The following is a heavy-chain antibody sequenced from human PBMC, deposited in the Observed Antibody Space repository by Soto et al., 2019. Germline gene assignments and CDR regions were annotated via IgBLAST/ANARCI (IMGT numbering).Heavy chain of an antibody. CDR1: GGSISSGGYY. D-gene: IGHD2-15*01. CDR3: ARVKVVVASPAFDP. V-gene: IGHV4-31*03. CDR2: IYYSGST. J-gene: IGHJ5*02. Sequence: SETLSLTCTVSGGSISSGGYYWSWIRQHPGKGLEWIGYIYYSGSTYYNPSLKSRVTISVDTSKNQFSLKLSSVTAADTAVYYCARVKVVVASPAFDPWGQGTLVTVSS.